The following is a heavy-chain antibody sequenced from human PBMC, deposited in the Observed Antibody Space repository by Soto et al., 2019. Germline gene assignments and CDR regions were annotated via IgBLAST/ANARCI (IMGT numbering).Heavy chain of an antibody. CDR3: VRIAYFYDSSGHYFDY. Sequence: SGPTLVNPTETLTLTCTVSGFSLSSGRVGVSWIRQPPGKALEWLAHIFSTDEKSYSTSLKSRLTISKDTSKSQVVLTMTNMDPVDTATYYCVRIAYFYDSSGHYFDYWGQGTLVTVSS. V-gene: IGHV2-26*01. D-gene: IGHD3-22*01. CDR2: IFSTDEK. J-gene: IGHJ4*02. CDR1: GFSLSSGRVG.